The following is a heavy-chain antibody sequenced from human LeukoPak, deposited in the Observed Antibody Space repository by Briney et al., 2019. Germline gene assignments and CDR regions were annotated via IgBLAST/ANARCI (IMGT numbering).Heavy chain of an antibody. Sequence: SETLSLTCTISGGSISNYYWSWIRQPPGKGLEWIGYIYYSGSTNYNPSLKSRVTLSVDTSRNQFSLSLRSMTAADTAVYYCARTEPSGTTSHWGQGTLVTVSS. CDR1: GGSISNYY. J-gene: IGHJ4*02. D-gene: IGHD1-1*01. V-gene: IGHV4-59*01. CDR2: IYYSGST. CDR3: ARTEPSGTTSH.